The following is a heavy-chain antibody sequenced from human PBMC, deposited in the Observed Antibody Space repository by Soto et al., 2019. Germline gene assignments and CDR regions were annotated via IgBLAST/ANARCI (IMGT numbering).Heavy chain of an antibody. J-gene: IGHJ4*02. Sequence: SETLSLTCTVSGGSVSSGSYYWSWIRQPPGKGLEWIGYIYYSGSTNYNPSLKSRVTISVDTSKNQFSLKLSSVTATDTAVYYCARYRYYDSSGKGPFDYWGQGTLVTVSS. CDR2: IYYSGST. V-gene: IGHV4-61*01. CDR3: ARYRYYDSSGKGPFDY. CDR1: GGSVSSGSYY. D-gene: IGHD3-22*01.